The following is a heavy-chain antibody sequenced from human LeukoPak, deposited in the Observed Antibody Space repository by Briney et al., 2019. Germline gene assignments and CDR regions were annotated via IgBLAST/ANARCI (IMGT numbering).Heavy chain of an antibody. CDR3: ASGKYITSSLDY. V-gene: IGHV3-23*01. Sequence: TTCSGGTKYYADSVKGRFTISRDNSKNTQYLQMNSLRVEDTAVYYCASGKYITSSLDYWGQGTLVTVSS. J-gene: IGHJ4*02. D-gene: IGHD6-6*01. CDR2: TTCSGGTK.